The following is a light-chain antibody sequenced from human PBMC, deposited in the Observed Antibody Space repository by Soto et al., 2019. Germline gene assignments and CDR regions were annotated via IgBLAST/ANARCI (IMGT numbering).Light chain of an antibody. CDR3: QQRTNWLT. CDR2: DAS. J-gene: IGKJ3*01. CDR1: QNVSTY. Sequence: EIVLTQSPATLSLSPGERATLSCRASQNVSTYLAWYQQKPGQAPTLLIYDASSRATGIPARFSGSGSGTDFTLTISSLEPEYFAVYYCQQRTNWLTFGPGTKVDIK. V-gene: IGKV3-11*01.